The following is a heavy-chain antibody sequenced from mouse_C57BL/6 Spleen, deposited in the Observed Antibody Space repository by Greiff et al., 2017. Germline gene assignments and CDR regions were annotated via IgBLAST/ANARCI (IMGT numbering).Heavy chain of an antibody. J-gene: IGHJ3*01. Sequence: QVQLKESGAELVRPGASVKLSCKASGYTFTDYYINWVKQRPGQGLEWIARIYPGSGNTYYNEKFKGKATLTAEKSSSTAYMQLSSLTSEDSAVYFCARNGNDYDWFAYWGQGTLVTVSA. CDR2: IYPGSGNT. CDR3: ARNGNDYDWFAY. CDR1: GYTFTDYY. V-gene: IGHV1-76*01. D-gene: IGHD2-4*01.